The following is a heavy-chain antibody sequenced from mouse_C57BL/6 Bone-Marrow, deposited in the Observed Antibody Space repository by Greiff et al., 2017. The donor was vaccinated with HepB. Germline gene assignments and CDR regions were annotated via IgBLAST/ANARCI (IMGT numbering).Heavy chain of an antibody. Sequence: QVTLKESGPELVKPGASVKISCKASGYAFSSSWMNWVKQRPGKGLEWIGRIYPGDGDTNYNGKFKGKATLTADKSSSTAYMQLSSLTSEDSAVYFCATYDGPFDYWGQGTTLTVSS. J-gene: IGHJ2*01. CDR3: ATYDGPFDY. D-gene: IGHD2-3*01. V-gene: IGHV1-82*01. CDR1: GYAFSSSW. CDR2: IYPGDGDT.